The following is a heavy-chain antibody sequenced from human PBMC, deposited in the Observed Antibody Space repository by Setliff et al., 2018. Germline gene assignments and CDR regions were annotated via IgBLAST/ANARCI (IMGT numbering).Heavy chain of an antibody. Sequence: SETLRLSCAASGFIFSDYWLHWIRQPPGKGLEWIGEINHSGSTNYNPSLKSRVTISVDTSKNQFSLKLSSVTAADTALYYCTVYNTGSSKDHYWGQGTPVTVSS. CDR3: TVYNTGSSKDHY. CDR2: INHSGST. J-gene: IGHJ4*02. D-gene: IGHD2-8*02. CDR1: GFIFSDYW. V-gene: IGHV4-34*08.